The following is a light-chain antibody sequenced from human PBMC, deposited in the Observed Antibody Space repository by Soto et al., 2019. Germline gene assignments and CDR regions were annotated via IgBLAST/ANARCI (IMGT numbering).Light chain of an antibody. CDR3: LPHNSDPWT. Sequence: DIQMTQSPSSLSASVGDRVTLTCRVSQDIKDHLGWYQQKPGKAPKSLIYVASRLQSGGPPRFSGSGSGTEFTLTISSLQPEDLAAYFCLPHNSDPWTFGQGTKVEI. CDR2: VAS. J-gene: IGKJ1*01. CDR1: QDIKDH. V-gene: IGKV1-17*01.